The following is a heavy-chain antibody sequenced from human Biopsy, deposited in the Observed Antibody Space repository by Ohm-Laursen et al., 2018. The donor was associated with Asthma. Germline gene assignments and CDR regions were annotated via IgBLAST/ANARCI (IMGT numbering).Heavy chain of an antibody. D-gene: IGHD3-3*02. CDR2: ITDTSCYI. J-gene: IGHJ1*01. CDR3: ARTFHFWSPYHAEHYQL. Sequence: SLRLSCSASGFTFSHYNMNWVRQAPGKGLEWVSSITDTSCYIEYADFVKGRFTISRDNAKNSLYLQVNSLRAEDTAVYYCARTFHFWSPYHAEHYQLWGQGTLVTVPS. CDR1: GFTFSHYN. V-gene: IGHV3-21*01.